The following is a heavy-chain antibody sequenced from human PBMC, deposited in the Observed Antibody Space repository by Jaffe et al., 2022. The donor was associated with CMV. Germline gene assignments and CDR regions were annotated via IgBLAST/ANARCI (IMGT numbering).Heavy chain of an antibody. CDR1: GYTFTSYY. V-gene: IGHV1-46*01. CDR3: ARGGDLYGDYVLYYYYYGMDV. J-gene: IGHJ6*02. Sequence: QVQLVQSGAEVKKPGASVKVSCKASGYTFTSYYMHWVRQAPGQGLEWMGIINPSGGSTSYAQKFQGRVTMTRDTSTSTVYMELSSLRSEDTAVYYCARGGDLYGDYVLYYYYYGMDVWGQGTTVTVSS. D-gene: IGHD4-17*01. CDR2: INPSGGST.